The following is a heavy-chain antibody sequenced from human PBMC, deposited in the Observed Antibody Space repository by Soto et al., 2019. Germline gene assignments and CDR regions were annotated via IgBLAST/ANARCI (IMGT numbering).Heavy chain of an antibody. D-gene: IGHD3-22*01. CDR2: ITWNSGHI. CDR3: AKDTGDSSGYYYYYYYGMDV. CDR1: GFIFNNYA. Sequence: SLRLSCTASGFIFNNYAMHWVRQAPGKGLEWVSGITWNSGHIGYADSVKGRFTISRDNAGNSLYLQMNSLRPEDTALYYCAKDTGDSSGYYYYYYYGMDVWGQGTTVTVSS. V-gene: IGHV3-9*01. J-gene: IGHJ6*02.